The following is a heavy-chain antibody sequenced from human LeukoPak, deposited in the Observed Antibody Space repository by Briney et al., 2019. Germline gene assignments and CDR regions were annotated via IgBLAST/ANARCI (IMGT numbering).Heavy chain of an antibody. V-gene: IGHV3-30*02. D-gene: IGHD2-2*01. CDR1: GFTFGAYA. J-gene: IGHJ4*02. CDR3: AKDSVVPAANRWDFDY. CDR2: IRYDGSNK. Sequence: PGRSLRLSCAASGFTFGAYAMHWVRQAPGKGLEWVAFIRYDGSNKYYADSVKGRFTISRDNSKNTLYLQMNSLRAEDTAVCYCAKDSVVPAANRWDFDYWGQGTLVTVSS.